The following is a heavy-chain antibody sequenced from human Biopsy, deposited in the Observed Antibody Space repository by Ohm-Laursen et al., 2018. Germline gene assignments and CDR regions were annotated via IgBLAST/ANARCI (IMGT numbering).Heavy chain of an antibody. CDR2: MNLDSGNP. Sequence: GASPYVSCKPSRYTFTSYETNWVRQAPGQGLGWMGWMNLDSGNPGYAQHFQGRVTMTRNSSISTAYMELSSLRSEDTAVYFCARADPPLFYYGSGSSNWFDPWGQGTLVTASS. J-gene: IGHJ5*02. V-gene: IGHV1-8*01. CDR3: ARADPPLFYYGSGSSNWFDP. CDR1: RYTFTSYE. D-gene: IGHD3-10*01.